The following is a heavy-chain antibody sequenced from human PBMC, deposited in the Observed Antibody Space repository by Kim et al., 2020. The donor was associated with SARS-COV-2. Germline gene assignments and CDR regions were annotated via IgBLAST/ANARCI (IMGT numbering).Heavy chain of an antibody. J-gene: IGHJ4*02. V-gene: IGHV3-66*01. CDR2: IYSGGST. CDR1: GFTVSSNY. D-gene: IGHD2-2*01. CDR3: ARDRTYCSSTSCYQTGIDY. Sequence: GGSLRLSCAASGFTVSSNYMSWVRQAPGKGLEWVSVIYSGGSTYYADSVKGRFTISRDNSKNTLYLQMNSLRAEDTAVLYCARDRTYCSSTSCYQTGIDYWGQGTLVTVSS.